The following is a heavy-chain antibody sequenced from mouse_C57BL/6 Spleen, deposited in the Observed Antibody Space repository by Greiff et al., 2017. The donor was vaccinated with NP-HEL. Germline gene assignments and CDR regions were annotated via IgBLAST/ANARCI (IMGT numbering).Heavy chain of an antibody. V-gene: IGHV1-64*01. CDR2: IHPNSGST. Sequence: QVQLQQPGAELVKPGASVKLSCKASGYTFTSYWMHWVKQRSGQGLEWIGMIHPNSGSTKYNEKFKGKATLTVDKSSSTAYMQLSSLTSEDSAVYYCAINGNSYFDYWGQGTTLTVSS. J-gene: IGHJ2*01. CDR3: AINGNSYFDY. CDR1: GYTFTSYW.